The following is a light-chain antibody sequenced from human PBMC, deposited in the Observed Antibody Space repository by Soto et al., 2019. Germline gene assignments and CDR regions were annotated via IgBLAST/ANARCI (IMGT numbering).Light chain of an antibody. V-gene: IGKV3-15*01. CDR3: QQYNNWPTV. J-gene: IGKJ1*01. Sequence: EILMTQSPATLSVSPGERATLSCRASQSVSSNLAWYQQKPGQAPRLLIYGASTRATGIPARFSGSGSGTEFTLTISSLQSEDFAVYYCQQYNNWPTVFGQGTKVEIK. CDR2: GAS. CDR1: QSVSSN.